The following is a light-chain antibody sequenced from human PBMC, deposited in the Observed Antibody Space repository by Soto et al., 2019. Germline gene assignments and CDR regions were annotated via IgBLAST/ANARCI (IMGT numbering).Light chain of an antibody. V-gene: IGKV1-5*01. CDR3: QQYHNYPRT. CDR2: DAS. J-gene: IGKJ1*01. Sequence: IQMTQSPSSLSASVGDIVTITCRASESIRTWLAWYQHKPGKAPKFLIYDASSLESGVPSRFSGSGSGTEFTLTISNLQPDDFATYFCQQYHNYPRTFGQGTKVDIK. CDR1: ESIRTW.